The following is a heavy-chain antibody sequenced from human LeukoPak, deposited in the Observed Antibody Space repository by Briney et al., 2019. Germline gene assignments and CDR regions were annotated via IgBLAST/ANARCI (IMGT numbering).Heavy chain of an antibody. CDR2: INPTDDST. D-gene: IGHD5-24*01. CDR1: AYTFTSYY. J-gene: IGHJ4*02. V-gene: IGHV1-46*01. CDR3: AREGDGYKKFDY. Sequence: ASVKVSCKASAYTFTSYYIHLVRQAPGQGLEWLGLINPTDDSTSYAQKFRGRVTVTRDTSTSTVYMELSSLRSEDTAVYYCAREGDGYKKFDYWAQGILVTVSS.